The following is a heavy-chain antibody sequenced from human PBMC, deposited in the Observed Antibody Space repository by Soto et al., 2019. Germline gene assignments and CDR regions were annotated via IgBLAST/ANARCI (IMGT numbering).Heavy chain of an antibody. J-gene: IGHJ3*02. CDR2: IYHSGST. V-gene: IGHV4-30-2*01. CDR1: GGSISSGGYS. CDR3: ARGHCSGGSCYSGAFDI. D-gene: IGHD2-15*01. Sequence: SETLSLTCAVSGGSISSGGYSWSWIRQPPGKGLEWIGYIYHSGSTYYNPSLKSRVTISVDRSKNQFSLKLSSVTAADTAVYYCARGHCSGGSCYSGAFDIWGQGTMVTVS.